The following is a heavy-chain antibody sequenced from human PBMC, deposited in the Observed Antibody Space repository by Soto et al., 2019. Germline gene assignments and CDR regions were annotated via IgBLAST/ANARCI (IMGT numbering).Heavy chain of an antibody. J-gene: IGHJ5*02. CDR3: ARLRIATNNYKWFDP. D-gene: IGHD2-21*01. Sequence: LSLTCCVSGAALNSGNYYWSWIRQVPGKGLEWIGHIYITGAVDYNPSLRDRITISQDTSERQFSLNLRLVTAADTAVYYCARLRIATNNYKWFDPWGQGTLVTVSS. CDR1: GAALNSGNYY. CDR2: IYITGAV. V-gene: IGHV4-31*03.